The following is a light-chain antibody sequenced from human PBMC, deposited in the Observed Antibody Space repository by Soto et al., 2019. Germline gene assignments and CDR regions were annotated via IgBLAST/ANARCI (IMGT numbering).Light chain of an antibody. Sequence: LAQTASVSGSPGQSITISCTGSSSDIASFNYVSWYQQYPGKAPKLLIYQVTSRASVVSHRCSGSQFGDTASLTISGLQPEDEAEYYCNSYSSSTLDVFGTSPKVTV. CDR1: SSDIASFNY. V-gene: IGLV2-14*01. CDR2: QVT. CDR3: NSYSSSTLDV. J-gene: IGLJ1*01.